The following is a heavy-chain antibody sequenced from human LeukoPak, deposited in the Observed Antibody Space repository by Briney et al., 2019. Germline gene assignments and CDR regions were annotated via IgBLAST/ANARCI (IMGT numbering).Heavy chain of an antibody. CDR3: AKDAAGSSWPYYFDF. D-gene: IGHD6-13*01. Sequence: GGSLRLSCAASGFTFSTFAMIWVRQPPGKGLEWVSSIFPSGGEIHYADSVRGRFTISRDNSKSTLSLQMNSLRAEDTALFYCAKDAAGSSWPYYFDFWGQGTLVTVSS. CDR2: IFPSGGEI. V-gene: IGHV3-23*01. J-gene: IGHJ4*02. CDR1: GFTFSTFA.